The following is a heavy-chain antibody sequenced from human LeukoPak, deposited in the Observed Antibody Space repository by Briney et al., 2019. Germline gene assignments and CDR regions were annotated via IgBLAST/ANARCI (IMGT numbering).Heavy chain of an antibody. CDR2: IKSDGSN. CDR3: ARGMSGYYGMDV. J-gene: IGHJ6*02. V-gene: IGHV3-74*01. CDR1: GFTFSNYG. Sequence: GGSLRLSCAASGFTFSNYGMRWVRQAPGKGLVWVSRIKSDGSNYYADSVKGRFTIFRDNAKNTLYLQMNSLRAEDTAVYYCARGMSGYYGMDVWGQGTTVTVSS.